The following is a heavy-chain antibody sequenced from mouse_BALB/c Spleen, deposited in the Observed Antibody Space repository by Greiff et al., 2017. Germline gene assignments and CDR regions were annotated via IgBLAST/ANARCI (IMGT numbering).Heavy chain of an antibody. CDR3: ASGRGDY. J-gene: IGHJ2*01. CDR1: SYTFTSYW. Sequence: QVQLTESGAELAKPGASVKMSCKASSYTFTSYWMHWVKQRPGQGLAWIGYINPSTGYTEYNQKFKDKATLTADKSSSTSYMQLSSLTSEDSAVYYCASGRGDYWGQGTTLTVAS. V-gene: IGHV1-7*01. CDR2: INPSTGYT.